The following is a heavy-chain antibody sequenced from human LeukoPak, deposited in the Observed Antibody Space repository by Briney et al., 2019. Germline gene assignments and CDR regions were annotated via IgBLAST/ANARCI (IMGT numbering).Heavy chain of an antibody. CDR2: IYSSGST. D-gene: IGHD3-16*02. CDR1: GGASNCYD. CDR3: ATDYSYTAFDI. V-gene: IGHV4-59*01. J-gene: IGHJ3*02. Sequence: SETLSLTCTVSGGASNCYDWNWIRQPPGKGLEWIGYIYSSGSTTYNPSLKSRITISVDTSMNQFSLRLISVTAADTAVYYCATDYSYTAFDIWGQGTMVTVSS.